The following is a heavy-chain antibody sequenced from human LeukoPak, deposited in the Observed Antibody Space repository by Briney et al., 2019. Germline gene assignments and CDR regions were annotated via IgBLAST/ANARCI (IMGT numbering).Heavy chain of an antibody. D-gene: IGHD2/OR15-2a*01. CDR1: GFTFSNYG. CDR3: AKDDGNNAKLLLDY. J-gene: IGHJ4*02. Sequence: GGSLRLSCAVSGFTFSNYGMSWVRHAPGKGLEWVSVISSSGGSTYYADSVKGRFTISRDNSKNTLYLQMNGLRAEDTAIYYCAKDDGNNAKLLLDYWGQGTLVTVSS. CDR2: ISSSGGST. V-gene: IGHV3-23*01.